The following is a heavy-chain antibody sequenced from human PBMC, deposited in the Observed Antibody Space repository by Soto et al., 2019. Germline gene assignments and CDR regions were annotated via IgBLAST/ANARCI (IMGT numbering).Heavy chain of an antibody. Sequence: QVQLVQSGAEVKKPGASVKVSCKASGYTFTSYGISWVRQAPGQGLEWMGWISAYNGNTNYAQKFQGRVTMTTDTSTSTAYMELRSLRSADTAVYYCARDVHLSVVVAATPVDYWGQGTLVTVSS. V-gene: IGHV1-18*01. CDR3: ARDVHLSVVVAATPVDY. CDR2: ISAYNGNT. CDR1: GYTFTSYG. D-gene: IGHD2-15*01. J-gene: IGHJ4*02.